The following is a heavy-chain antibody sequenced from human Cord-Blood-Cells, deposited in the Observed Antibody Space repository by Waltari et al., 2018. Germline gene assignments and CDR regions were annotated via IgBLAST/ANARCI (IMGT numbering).Heavy chain of an antibody. D-gene: IGHD3-22*01. CDR1: WGTLRSYS. CDR3: ARLYYYDSSGYYNWFDP. V-gene: IGHV1-69*01. CDR2: IIPIVGTA. J-gene: IGHJ5*02. Sequence: QVQLVQSGAGGEKPGSSGEVSWKASWGTLRSYSIRWGGQGPGPGLEWMGAIIPIVGTANYAQKFQGRVTITADESTSTAYMELSSLRSEDTAVYYCARLYYYDSSGYYNWFDPWGQGTLVTVSS.